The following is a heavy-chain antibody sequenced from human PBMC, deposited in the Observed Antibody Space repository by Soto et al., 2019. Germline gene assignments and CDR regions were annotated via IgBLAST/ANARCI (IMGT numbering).Heavy chain of an antibody. Sequence: EVQLVESGGGLVKPGGSLRLSCAASGFNFNTYTMNWVRRAPGKGLEWVSSISSGSSYIYNAASVKGRFTISRDNAQNSLYLQMNSLRAEDTAVYYCARDPFGSARIDVWGQGTTVTVSS. V-gene: IGHV3-21*01. CDR2: ISSGSSYI. J-gene: IGHJ6*02. CDR1: GFNFNTYT. CDR3: ARDPFGSARIDV. D-gene: IGHD3-10*01.